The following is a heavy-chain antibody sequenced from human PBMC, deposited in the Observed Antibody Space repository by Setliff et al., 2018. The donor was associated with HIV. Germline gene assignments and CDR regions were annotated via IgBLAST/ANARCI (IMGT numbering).Heavy chain of an antibody. D-gene: IGHD6-13*01. Sequence: GASVKVSCKASGFAFSDYYIHWVRQAPGQGLEWMGWVRPHSINKVYAQKFQGRVTMTSDASLSTAYMELSGLTSDDTAVYYCARDPGYKSTWYGVFDIWGQGTMVTVSS. CDR1: GFAFSDYY. V-gene: IGHV1-2*02. CDR2: VRPHSINK. J-gene: IGHJ3*02. CDR3: ARDPGYKSTWYGVFDI.